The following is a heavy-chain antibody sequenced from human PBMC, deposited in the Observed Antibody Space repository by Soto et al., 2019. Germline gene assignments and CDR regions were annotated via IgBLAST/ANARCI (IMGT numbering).Heavy chain of an antibody. J-gene: IGHJ6*02. V-gene: IGHV4-34*01. CDR2: INHSGST. CDR3: ASPTESGMDV. CDR1: GGSFSGYY. Sequence: SETLSLTCTVYGGSFSGYYWSWIRQPPGKGLEWLGEINHSGSTNYNPSLKSRVTISVDTSKNQFSLKLSFVTAADTAVYFCASPTESGMDVWGQGTTVTVSS. D-gene: IGHD1-26*01.